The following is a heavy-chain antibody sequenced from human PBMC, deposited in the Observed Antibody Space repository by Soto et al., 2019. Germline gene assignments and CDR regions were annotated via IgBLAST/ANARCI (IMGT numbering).Heavy chain of an antibody. CDR2: MYYTGVT. CDR1: DGTVRSGNHF. Sequence: SEPLSLTYSVSDGTVRSGNHFWNWIRQPPGRGLEWLGYMYYTGVTNYNPSLKSRVSMSVDTSKDQFSLNLTSLTAADTAVYYCARGGEPLGYYGLDVWGQGTTVTVSS. J-gene: IGHJ6*02. V-gene: IGHV4-61*01. CDR3: ARGGEPLGYYGLDV.